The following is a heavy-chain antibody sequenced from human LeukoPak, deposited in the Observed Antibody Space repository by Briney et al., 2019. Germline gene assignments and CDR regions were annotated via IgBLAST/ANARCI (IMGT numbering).Heavy chain of an antibody. CDR2: ISSSSSYI. J-gene: IGHJ4*02. CDR1: GFTFSSYS. Sequence: GGSLRLSXAASGFTFSSYSMNWVRQAPGKGLEWVSSISSSSSYIYYADSVKGRLTISRDNAKNSLYLQMNSLRAEDTAVYYCARVYSSSSDFDYWGQGTLVTVSS. CDR3: ARVYSSSSDFDY. D-gene: IGHD6-13*01. V-gene: IGHV3-21*01.